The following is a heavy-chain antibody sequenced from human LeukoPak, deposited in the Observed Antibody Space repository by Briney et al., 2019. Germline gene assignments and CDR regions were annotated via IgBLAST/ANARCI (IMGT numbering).Heavy chain of an antibody. CDR2: ISGSGGST. CDR3: EKGGGREDPVWFGEPDELHHFDS. CDR1: GFTFSSDA. J-gene: IGHJ4*02. Sequence: GWSLRLSCAASGFTFSSDAMSWVRQAPGKGLEWVGAISGSGGSTYYADSVKGRFTIPRDNSKTTLHLQRNSLRAEDTAVYYYEKGGGREDPVWFGEPDELHHFDSWAREPWSPSPQ. D-gene: IGHD3-10*01. V-gene: IGHV3-23*01.